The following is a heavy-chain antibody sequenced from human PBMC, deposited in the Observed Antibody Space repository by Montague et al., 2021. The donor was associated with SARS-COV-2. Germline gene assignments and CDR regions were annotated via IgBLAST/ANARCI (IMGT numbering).Heavy chain of an antibody. J-gene: IGHJ4*02. Sequence: SETLSLTCSVSGGSTSNYYWTLIRQSPGKILQWIGYIFYTVSTKFNPSLKSRVSMSLDTSKNHFSLRLSALTAADTARYYCARAQNICFIANCVNYFDLWGLGALVTVSS. V-gene: IGHV4-59*01. CDR3: ARAQNICFIANCVNYFDL. CDR2: IFYTVST. D-gene: IGHD2-15*01. CDR1: GGSTSNYY.